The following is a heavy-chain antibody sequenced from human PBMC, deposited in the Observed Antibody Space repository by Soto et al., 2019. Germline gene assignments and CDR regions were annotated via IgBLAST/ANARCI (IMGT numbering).Heavy chain of an antibody. CDR2: IYNSGST. CDR1: GGSISSGGSY. Sequence: PSETLSLTCTVSGGSISSGGSYWGWIRQPPGKGLEWVGYIYNSGSTKYNPSLKSRVTISLDTSKNQFSLKLSSVTAADTAVYYCARDRGSIVVVPAATDVWGQGTTVTVSS. D-gene: IGHD2-2*01. CDR3: ARDRGSIVVVPAATDV. V-gene: IGHV4-61*08. J-gene: IGHJ6*02.